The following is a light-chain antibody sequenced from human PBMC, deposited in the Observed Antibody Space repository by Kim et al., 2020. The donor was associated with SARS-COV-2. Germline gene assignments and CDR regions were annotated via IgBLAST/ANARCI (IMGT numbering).Light chain of an antibody. J-gene: IGKJ4*01. Sequence: PGEGATPSCRASQSVGSNYLAWYQQKPDQAPRLIIYGASNRATGIPDRFSGSGSGTDFTLSISRLEPEDFAVYYCQQYGRAPGLTFGGGTKVDIK. V-gene: IGKV3-20*01. CDR3: QQYGRAPGLT. CDR2: GAS. CDR1: QSVGSNY.